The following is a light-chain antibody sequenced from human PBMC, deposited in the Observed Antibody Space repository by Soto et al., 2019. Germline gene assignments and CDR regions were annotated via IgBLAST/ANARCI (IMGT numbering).Light chain of an antibody. Sequence: NFMLTQPHSVSESPGKTVTISCTRSSGSIATNFVQWYLQRPGSAPTTLIYENDRRPSGVPERFSGSIDRSSNSASLTISGLKTEDEADYYCQSHSGNDYIFGSGTKGTVL. V-gene: IGLV6-57*04. CDR2: END. J-gene: IGLJ1*01. CDR1: SGSIATNF. CDR3: QSHSGNDYI.